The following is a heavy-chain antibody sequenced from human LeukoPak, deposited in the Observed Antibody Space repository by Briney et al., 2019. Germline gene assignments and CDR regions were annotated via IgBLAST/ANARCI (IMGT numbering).Heavy chain of an antibody. CDR3: VRDRVGPDY. CDR1: GFTFSSAW. J-gene: IGHJ4*02. CDR2: ITDDATT. D-gene: IGHD1-26*01. V-gene: IGHV3-74*01. Sequence: PGGSLRLSCAASGFTFSSAWMHWVRHAPGTGLVWASRITDDATTTYADSVRGRFTISRDNAKNILYLQMNSLRAEDTAVYYCVRDRVGPDYWGQGTLVTVSS.